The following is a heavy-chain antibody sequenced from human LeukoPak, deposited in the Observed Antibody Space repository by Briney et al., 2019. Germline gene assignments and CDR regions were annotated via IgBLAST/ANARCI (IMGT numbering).Heavy chain of an antibody. CDR2: IYSGGRT. CDR3: ARAVFAAAGLDY. CDR1: GFSFSSAW. J-gene: IGHJ4*02. Sequence: GGSLRLSCAASGFSFSSAWMNWVRQAPGKGLVWVSVIYSGGRTYYADSVEGRFTISRDVSKNTLYLQMNSLRAEDTAVYYCARAVFAAAGLDYWGQGTLVTVSS. V-gene: IGHV3-53*01. D-gene: IGHD6-13*01.